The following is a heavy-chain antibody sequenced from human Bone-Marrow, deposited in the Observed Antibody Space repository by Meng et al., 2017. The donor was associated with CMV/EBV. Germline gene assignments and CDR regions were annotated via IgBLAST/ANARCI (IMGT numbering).Heavy chain of an antibody. CDR2: INTDGSTT. D-gene: IGHD3-10*01. V-gene: IGHV3-74*03. J-gene: IGHJ4*02. CDR1: GFTFRDYG. CDR3: ARACGSGSYCTHY. Sequence: AVGFTFRDYGMHWDRQAPGGELMWVSRINTDGSTTTYADSVEGRLTIARDNAKNTMYRQMSSLRAEDTAVYYWARACGSGSYCTHYWGQGTLVTVSS.